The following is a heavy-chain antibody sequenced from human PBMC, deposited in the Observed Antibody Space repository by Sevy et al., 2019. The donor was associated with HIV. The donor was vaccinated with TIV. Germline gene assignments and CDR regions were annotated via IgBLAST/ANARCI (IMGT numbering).Heavy chain of an antibody. CDR1: GGSISSYF. CDR3: ARDSTTRPRVLDY. J-gene: IGHJ4*02. CDR2: IYFTGNT. V-gene: IGHV4-59*01. D-gene: IGHD1-1*01. Sequence: SETLSLTCSVSGGSISSYFWTWVRQSPGKGLEWIGNIYFTGNTDYSPSLKSRVSLSLDTSKSQFSLKLNSVTAAETAVYYCARDSTTRPRVLDYWGQGTLVTVSS.